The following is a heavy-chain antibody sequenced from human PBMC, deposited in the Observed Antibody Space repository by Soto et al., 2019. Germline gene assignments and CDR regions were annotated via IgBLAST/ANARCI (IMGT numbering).Heavy chain of an antibody. V-gene: IGHV3-33*01. CDR3: ARERGAIFGVVIGYMDV. Sequence: GGSLRLSCAASGFTFSSYGMHWVRQAPGKGLEWVAVIWYDGSNKYYADSVKGRFTISRDNSKNTLYLQMNSLRAEDTAVYYCARERGAIFGVVIGYMDVWGKGTTVTVSS. CDR1: GFTFSSYG. D-gene: IGHD3-3*01. J-gene: IGHJ6*03. CDR2: IWYDGSNK.